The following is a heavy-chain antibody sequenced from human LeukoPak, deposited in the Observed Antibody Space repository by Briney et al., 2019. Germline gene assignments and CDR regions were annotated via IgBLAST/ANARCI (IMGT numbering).Heavy chain of an antibody. CDR3: ARINSHCGSNECFVCNWFDR. V-gene: IGHV4-59*01. CDR2: IHYVGNT. Sequence: PSETLSLTYTVSGGSLRHEYSTWVRQPPGKGLEWIGYIHYVGNTRYNPSLESRVTMSVDTSKNQFSLRVTPVTAADTALYYCARINSHCGSNECFVCNWFDRWGQGTLVTVTS. CDR1: GGSLRHEY. J-gene: IGHJ5*02. D-gene: IGHD2-15*01.